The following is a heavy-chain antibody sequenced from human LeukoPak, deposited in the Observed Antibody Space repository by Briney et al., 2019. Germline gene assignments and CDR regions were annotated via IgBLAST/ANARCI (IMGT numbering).Heavy chain of an antibody. CDR1: GVSISSYY. V-gene: IGHV4-59*01. D-gene: IGHD5-18*01. J-gene: IGHJ3*02. CDR2: IYYSGST. Sequence: SETLSLTCTVSGVSISSYYWSWIRQPPGKGLEWIGYIYYSGSTNYNPSLKSRVTISVDTSKNQFSLKLSSVTAADTAVYYCARDGYSYGFDAFDIWGQGTMVTVSS. CDR3: ARDGYSYGFDAFDI.